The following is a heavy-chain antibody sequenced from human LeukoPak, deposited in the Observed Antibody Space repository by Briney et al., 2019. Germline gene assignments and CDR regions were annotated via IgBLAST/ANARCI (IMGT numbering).Heavy chain of an antibody. V-gene: IGHV4-38-2*02. D-gene: IGHD6-13*01. CDR3: ASPQRVSSSWWDSDY. J-gene: IGHJ4*02. CDR2: IYYSGST. Sequence: SETLSLTCSVSGYSISSGFYWGWIRQPPGKGLEWIGGIYYSGSTYYNPSLKSRVTISVDTSKNQFSLKLSSVTAADTAVYYCASPQRVSSSWWDSDYWGQGTLVTVSS. CDR1: GYSISSGFY.